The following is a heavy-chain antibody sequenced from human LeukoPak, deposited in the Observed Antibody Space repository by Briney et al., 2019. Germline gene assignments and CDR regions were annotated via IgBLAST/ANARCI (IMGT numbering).Heavy chain of an antibody. CDR3: ARDYPRDYYDSSGYLQAFDI. D-gene: IGHD3-22*01. V-gene: IGHV3-21*01. J-gene: IGHJ3*02. CDR1: GFTFSSYS. Sequence: GGSLRLSCAASGFTFSSYSMNWVRQAPGKGLEWVSSISSSSSYIYYADSVRGRFTISRDNAKNSLYLQMNSLRAEDTAVYYCARDYPRDYYDSSGYLQAFDIWGQGTMVTVSS. CDR2: ISSSSSYI.